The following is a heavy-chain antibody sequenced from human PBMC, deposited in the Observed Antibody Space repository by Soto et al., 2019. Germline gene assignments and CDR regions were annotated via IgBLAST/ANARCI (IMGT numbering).Heavy chain of an antibody. D-gene: IGHD2-8*02. Sequence: QVQLQKWGAGLLKPSETLSLTCAVYGGSFSGYYWTWIRQPPGTGLEWIGEINHSGSTNYNPSLKSRVTISVDTSKNQFSLKLTSVTAADTAVYYCARYKITGLFDYWGQGTLVTVSS. J-gene: IGHJ4*02. CDR2: INHSGST. CDR1: GGSFSGYY. V-gene: IGHV4-34*01. CDR3: ARYKITGLFDY.